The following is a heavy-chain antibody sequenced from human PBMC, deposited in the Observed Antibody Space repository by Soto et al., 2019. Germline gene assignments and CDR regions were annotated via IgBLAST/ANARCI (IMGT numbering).Heavy chain of an antibody. CDR3: ASLGLQCSGGSRHDWFDP. CDR1: GYTFTGYY. Sequence: ASVKVSCKASGYTFTGYYMHWVRQAPGQGLEWMGWINPNSGGTNYAQKFQGRVTMTRYTSISTAYMELRRLGSDDTAVYCCASLGLQCSGGSRHDWFDPWGQGTLVTVSS. J-gene: IGHJ5*02. V-gene: IGHV1-2*02. D-gene: IGHD2-15*01. CDR2: INPNSGGT.